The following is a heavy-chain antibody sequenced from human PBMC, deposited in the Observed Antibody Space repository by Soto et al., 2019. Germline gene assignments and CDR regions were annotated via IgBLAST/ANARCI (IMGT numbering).Heavy chain of an antibody. CDR3: ARDYYDFWSGYSGFDP. V-gene: IGHV1-18*01. CDR1: GYTFTSYG. CDR2: ISAYNGNT. J-gene: IGHJ5*02. Sequence: GASVKVSCKASGYTFTSYGSSWVRQAPRQGLEWMGWISAYNGNTNYAQKLQGRVTMTTDTSTSTAYMELRSLRSGDTAVYYCARDYYDFWSGYSGFDPWGQGTLVTVSS. D-gene: IGHD3-3*01.